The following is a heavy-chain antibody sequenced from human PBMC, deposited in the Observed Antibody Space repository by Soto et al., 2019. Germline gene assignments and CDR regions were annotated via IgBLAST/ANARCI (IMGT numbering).Heavy chain of an antibody. Sequence: SETLSLTFTVSGGTISSYYWSWIRQPPGKGLEWIGYIYYSGSTNYNPSLKSRVTISVDTSKNQFSLKLSSVTAADTAVYYCARGKSYDFWSGPDNVFDIWVQGTMVTVSS. CDR1: GGTISSYY. J-gene: IGHJ3*02. CDR3: ARGKSYDFWSGPDNVFDI. CDR2: IYYSGST. D-gene: IGHD3-3*01. V-gene: IGHV4-59*01.